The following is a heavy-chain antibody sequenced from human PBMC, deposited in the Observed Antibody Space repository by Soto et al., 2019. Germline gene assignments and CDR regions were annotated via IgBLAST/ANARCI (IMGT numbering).Heavy chain of an antibody. Sequence: GASVKVSCKASGYTFSSYALHWVRQAPGQRLEWMGWINAANGNVKYSQKFQGRVTITRDTPASTAYMELSSLRSEDTAVYYCARAVGQFDPWGQGTLVTVSS. CDR3: ARAVGQFDP. J-gene: IGHJ5*02. V-gene: IGHV1-3*01. CDR1: GYTFSSYA. D-gene: IGHD6-19*01. CDR2: INAANGNV.